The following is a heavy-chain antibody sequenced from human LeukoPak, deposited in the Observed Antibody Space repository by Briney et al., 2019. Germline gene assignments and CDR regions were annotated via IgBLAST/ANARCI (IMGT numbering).Heavy chain of an antibody. CDR1: GGSLSSYY. CDR2: IRYSGTT. J-gene: IGHJ4*02. V-gene: IGHV4-59*01. CDR3: ARVSSGGYFHTYYFDY. D-gene: IGHD3-22*01. Sequence: SETLSLTCTVSGGSLSSYYWSWIRQPAGKGLEWIGYIRYSGTTNYSPSLKSRATISVDTSKNQFSLNLISVTAADTAIYYCARVSSGGYFHTYYFDYWGQGTLVTVSS.